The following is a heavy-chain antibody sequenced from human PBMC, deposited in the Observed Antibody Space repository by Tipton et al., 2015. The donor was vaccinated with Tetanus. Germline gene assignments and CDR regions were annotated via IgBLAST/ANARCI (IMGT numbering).Heavy chain of an antibody. CDR1: GGSISSGGYY. J-gene: IGHJ6*02. D-gene: IGHD6-25*01. CDR3: ARDSRLFYAMDV. V-gene: IGHV4-31*03. CDR2: IYYSGST. Sequence: TLSLTCTVSGGSISSGGYYWSWIRQHPGKGLEWIGYIYYSGSTYYNPSLKSRVTISVDTSKNQFSLKLYSVTAADTAVYYCARDSRLFYAMDVWGQGATVAVSS.